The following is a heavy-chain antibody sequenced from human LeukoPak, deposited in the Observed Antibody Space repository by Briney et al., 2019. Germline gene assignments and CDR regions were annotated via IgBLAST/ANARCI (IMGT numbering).Heavy chain of an antibody. D-gene: IGHD6-13*01. CDR1: GGSISGYF. V-gene: IGHV4-59*08. Sequence: SETLSLTCTVSGGSISGYFWSWIRQPPGKGLEWIGYIYYSGSTNYNPSLKSRVSISVDTSKNQFSLKLSSVTAADTAVYYCARRDSSSCIDYWGQGTLVTVSS. J-gene: IGHJ4*02. CDR2: IYYSGST. CDR3: ARRDSSSCIDY.